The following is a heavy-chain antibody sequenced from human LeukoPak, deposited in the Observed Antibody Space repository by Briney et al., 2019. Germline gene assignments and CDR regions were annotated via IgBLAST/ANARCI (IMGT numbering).Heavy chain of an antibody. Sequence: PGGSLRLSCAASGFSFSTYGMHWVRQAPGKGLEWVAVIWYDGSNKYYADSVKGRFTISRDNSKNTLYLQMNSLRPEDTAVYYCAKDSARYCGGDCFIDFWGQGTLVTVSS. D-gene: IGHD2-21*02. CDR1: GFSFSTYG. CDR2: IWYDGSNK. CDR3: AKDSARYCGGDCFIDF. V-gene: IGHV3-30*02. J-gene: IGHJ4*02.